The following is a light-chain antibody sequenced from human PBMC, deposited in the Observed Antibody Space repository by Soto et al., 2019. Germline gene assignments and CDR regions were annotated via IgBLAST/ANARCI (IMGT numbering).Light chain of an antibody. V-gene: IGKV1-9*01. J-gene: IGKJ5*01. CDR1: QGISSS. Sequence: IQLTQSPSSLSASVEDRVTVTCRASQGISSSLAWYQQKPGQAPKLLINAASTLQSGVPARFSGSGSGTDFTLTISSLQPEDFAAYYCQQLKSYPITFGLGTRLEIK. CDR2: AAS. CDR3: QQLKSYPIT.